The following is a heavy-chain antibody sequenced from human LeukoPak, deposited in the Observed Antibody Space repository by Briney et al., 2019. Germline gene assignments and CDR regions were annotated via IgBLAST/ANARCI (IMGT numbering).Heavy chain of an antibody. CDR2: INHSGST. D-gene: IGHD3-10*01. CDR1: GGSFSGYY. J-gene: IGHJ4*02. V-gene: IGHV4-34*01. Sequence: PSETLSLTCAVYGGSFSGYYWSWIRQPPGKGLEWIGEINHSGSTNYNPSLKSRVTISVDTSKNQFSLKLSSVTAADTAVYYCARGRQAHYYGSGSYNYWGQGTLVTVSS. CDR3: ARGRQAHYYGSGSYNY.